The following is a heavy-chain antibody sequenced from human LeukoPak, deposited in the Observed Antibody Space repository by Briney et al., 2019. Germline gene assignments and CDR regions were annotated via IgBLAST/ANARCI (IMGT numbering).Heavy chain of an antibody. CDR3: ARDHYEANYYYYYMDV. D-gene: IGHD3-22*01. V-gene: IGHV3-48*04. CDR2: ISSSSSTI. CDR1: GFTFSIYS. J-gene: IGHJ6*03. Sequence: GGSLRLSCAASGFTFSIYSMNWVRQATGKGLEWVSYISSSSSTIYYADSVKGRFTISRDNAKNSLYLQMNSLRAEDTAVYYCARDHYEANYYYYYMDVWGKGTTVTVSS.